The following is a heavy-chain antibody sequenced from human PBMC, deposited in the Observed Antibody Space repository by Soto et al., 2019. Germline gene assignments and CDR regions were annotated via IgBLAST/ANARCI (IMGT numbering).Heavy chain of an antibody. D-gene: IGHD4-4*01. CDR2: IYPADSDT. V-gene: IGHV5-51*01. J-gene: IGHJ4*01. CDR3: ARHALQAAHQHFDY. Sequence: GESLKISCKGSGYSFTTYWIGWVRQMPGKGLEWMGIIYPADSDTRYSPSFQGQVTISADKSINTAYLQWSSLKASDTAIYFCARHALQAAHQHFDYWGHGTLVTVSS. CDR1: GYSFTTYW.